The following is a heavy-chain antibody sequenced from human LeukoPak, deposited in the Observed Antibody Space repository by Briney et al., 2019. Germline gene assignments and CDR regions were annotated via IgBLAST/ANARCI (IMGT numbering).Heavy chain of an antibody. J-gene: IGHJ5*02. Sequence: ASVKVSCKALGYNLTDYFFHWVRQAPGQGLEWMGKINPYSGATNYAQKFQGRVAMTRGASIYTVYMELSRLTSDDTALYYCASFYVPWGQGTLVTVSS. CDR1: GYNLTDYF. CDR3: ASFYVP. D-gene: IGHD2/OR15-2a*01. V-gene: IGHV1-2*02. CDR2: INPYSGAT.